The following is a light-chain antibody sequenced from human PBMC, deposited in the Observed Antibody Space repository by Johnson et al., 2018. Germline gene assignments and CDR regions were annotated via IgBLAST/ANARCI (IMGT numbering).Light chain of an antibody. J-gene: IGLJ1*01. CDR1: SSNIGNNY. CDR3: GTWDSSLRAGNV. CDR2: ENN. Sequence: QSVLTQPPSVSAAPGQKVTISCSGSSSNIGNNYVSWYQQLPGTAPKPLIYENNKRPSGIPDRFSGSKSGTSATLGINGLQTGDEADYYCGTWDSSLRAGNVFGTGTKVTVL. V-gene: IGLV1-51*02.